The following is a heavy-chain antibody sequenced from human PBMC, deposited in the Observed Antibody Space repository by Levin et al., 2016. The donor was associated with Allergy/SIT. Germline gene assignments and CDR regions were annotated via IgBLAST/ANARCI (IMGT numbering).Heavy chain of an antibody. CDR2: ISSDGSST. CDR3: ARERSLVAAGSWWFDP. V-gene: IGHV3-74*01. D-gene: IGHD6-13*01. Sequence: WIRQPPGKGLVWVSRISSDGSSTRCADSVKGRFTISRDNAKNTLYLQMNSLRAEDTAVYYCARERSLVAAGSWWFDPWGQGTLVTVSS. J-gene: IGHJ5*02.